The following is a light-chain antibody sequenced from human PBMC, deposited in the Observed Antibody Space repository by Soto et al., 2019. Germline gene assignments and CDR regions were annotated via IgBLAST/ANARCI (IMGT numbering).Light chain of an antibody. CDR3: QQYNKWSS. J-gene: IGKJ1*01. CDR1: QSVSSY. CDR2: DAS. V-gene: IGKV3-11*01. Sequence: IVLTQSPATLSLSPGERATLSCRASQSVSSYLAWYQQKPGQAPRLLIYDASNRATGIPARFSGSGSGTEFTLTISSLQSEDFAVYYCQQYNKWSSFGQGTKVDIK.